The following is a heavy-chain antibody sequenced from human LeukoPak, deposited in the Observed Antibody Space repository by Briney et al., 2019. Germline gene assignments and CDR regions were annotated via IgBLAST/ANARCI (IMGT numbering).Heavy chain of an antibody. CDR3: ARDGLHTAHFDY. CDR1: GFTFRSHW. V-gene: IGHV3-74*01. J-gene: IGHJ4*02. Sequence: GGSLRLSCAASGFTFRSHWMHWVRQAPGKGLVWVSRINSDGSSTSYADSVQGRFTISRDNAKNTLYLQMNSLRAEDTAVYYCARDGLHTAHFDYWGQGILVTVSS. CDR2: INSDGSST. D-gene: IGHD5-18*01.